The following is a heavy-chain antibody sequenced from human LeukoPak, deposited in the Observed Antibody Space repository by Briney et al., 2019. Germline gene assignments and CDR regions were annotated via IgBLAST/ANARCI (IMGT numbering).Heavy chain of an antibody. V-gene: IGHV1-2*02. J-gene: IGHJ4*02. CDR1: GYTFTDYY. Sequence: AASVKVSCKASGYTFTDYYMHWVRQAPGQGLEWMGWINPNSGVTNYAQNFQGRVTMTRDTSSSTAYMELSRLRSGDTAVYYCARFNLGYCTNGVCFDYWGQGTLVTVSS. CDR3: ARFNLGYCTNGVCFDY. CDR2: INPNSGVT. D-gene: IGHD2-8*01.